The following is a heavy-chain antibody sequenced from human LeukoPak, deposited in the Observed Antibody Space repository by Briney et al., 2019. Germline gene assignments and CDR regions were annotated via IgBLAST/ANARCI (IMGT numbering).Heavy chain of an antibody. D-gene: IGHD6-19*01. CDR2: INPSGGST. Sequence: ASVKVSCKASGYTFTSYHMHWVRQAPGQGLEWMGIINPSGGSTSYAQKFQGRVTMTRDTSTSTVYMELSSLRPEDTAVYYCARRSSGWYFYDYWGQGTLVTVSS. V-gene: IGHV1-46*01. J-gene: IGHJ4*02. CDR1: GYTFTSYH. CDR3: ARRSSGWYFYDY.